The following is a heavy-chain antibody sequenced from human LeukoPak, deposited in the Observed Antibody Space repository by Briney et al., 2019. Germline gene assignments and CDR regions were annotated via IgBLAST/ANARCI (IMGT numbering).Heavy chain of an antibody. CDR1: GFTFSSYW. J-gene: IGHJ3*02. CDR3: TRRGAASDAFDI. D-gene: IGHD3-16*01. CDR2: IKYDGSST. Sequence: GGSLRLSCAASGFTFSSYWMHWVRQAPGKGLGWVSRIKYDGSSTNYADSVTGRFTISRDNAKNTLYLQMNSLRAEDTAVYYCTRRGAASDAFDIWGQGTMVTVSS. V-gene: IGHV3-74*01.